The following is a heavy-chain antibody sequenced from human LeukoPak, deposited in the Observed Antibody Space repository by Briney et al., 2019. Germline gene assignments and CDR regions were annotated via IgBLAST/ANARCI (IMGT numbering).Heavy chain of an antibody. CDR3: AKDSPSRTATTEVPVDY. J-gene: IGHJ4*02. CDR1: GFTFSDYT. Sequence: GGSLRLSCAASGFTFSDYTMNWVRQAPGKGLEWVSSISSSSSYIYFANSVRGRFTIYRDNAKNSLYLQMNSLRAEDTAVYYCAKDSPSRTATTEVPVDYWGQGTLVNVSS. V-gene: IGHV3-21*01. CDR2: ISSSSSYI. D-gene: IGHD5-24*01.